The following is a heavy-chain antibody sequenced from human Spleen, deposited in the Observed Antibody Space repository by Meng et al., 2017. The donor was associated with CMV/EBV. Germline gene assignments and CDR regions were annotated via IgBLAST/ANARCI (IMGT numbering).Heavy chain of an antibody. CDR1: GGSINSGDYY. V-gene: IGHV4-31*02. CDR3: AKDDVRYAWFDP. D-gene: IGHD3-10*02. CDR2: IYNSGST. J-gene: IGHJ5*02. Sequence: TVSGGSINSGDYYWSWIRQQPGKGLEWIGYIYNSGSTYYNPSLKSRVTISVDTSKNQFSLKLSSVTAADTAVYYCAKDDVRYAWFDPWGQGTLVTVSS.